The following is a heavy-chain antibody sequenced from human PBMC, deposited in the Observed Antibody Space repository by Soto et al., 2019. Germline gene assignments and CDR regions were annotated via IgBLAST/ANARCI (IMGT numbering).Heavy chain of an antibody. CDR2: IYWDDDK. D-gene: IGHD3-10*01. Sequence: QITLKESGPTLVKPTQTLTLTCTFSGFSLSTSGVGVCWIRQPPGKALEWLALIYWDDDKRYSPSLKSRLTIPNDTSKNQVVLTMTNMDPVDTATYYCAHSPYYYGSSDFDYWGQGTLVTVSS. CDR3: AHSPYYYGSSDFDY. J-gene: IGHJ4*02. V-gene: IGHV2-5*02. CDR1: GFSLSTSGVG.